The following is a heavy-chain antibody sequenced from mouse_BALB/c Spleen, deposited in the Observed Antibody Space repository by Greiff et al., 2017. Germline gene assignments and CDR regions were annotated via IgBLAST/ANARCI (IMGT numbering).Heavy chain of an antibody. V-gene: IGHV3-2*02. CDR3: AKEKRELGPAY. Sequence: EVQLVESGPGLVKPSQSLSLTCTVTGYSITSDYAWNWIRQFPGNKLAWMGYISYSGSTSYNPSLKSRISITRDTSKNQFFLQLNSVTTEDTATYYCAKEKRELGPAYWGQGTLVTVSA. J-gene: IGHJ3*01. CDR2: ISYSGST. CDR1: GYSITSDYA. D-gene: IGHD4-1*01.